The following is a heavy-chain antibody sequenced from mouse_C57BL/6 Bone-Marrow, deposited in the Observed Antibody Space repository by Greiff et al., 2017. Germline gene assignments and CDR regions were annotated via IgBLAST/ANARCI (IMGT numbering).Heavy chain of an antibody. D-gene: IGHD1-1*01. Sequence: EVNLVESGGGLVKPGGSLKLSCAASGFTFSDYGMHWVRQAPEKGLEWVAYISSGSSTIYYADTVKGRFTISRDNAKNTLFLQMTSLRSEDTAMYYCAKGGGYGSAWFAYWGQGTLVTVSA. CDR3: AKGGGYGSAWFAY. CDR2: ISSGSSTI. J-gene: IGHJ3*01. CDR1: GFTFSDYG. V-gene: IGHV5-17*01.